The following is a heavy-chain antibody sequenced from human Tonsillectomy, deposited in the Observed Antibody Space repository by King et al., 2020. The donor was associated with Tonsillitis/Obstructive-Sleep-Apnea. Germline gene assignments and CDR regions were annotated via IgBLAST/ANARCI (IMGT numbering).Heavy chain of an antibody. CDR1: GFTFSSYW. J-gene: IGHJ5*02. D-gene: IGHD3-16*01. CDR3: AREALGWFDP. Sequence: VQLVESGGGLVQPGGSLRLSCAASGFTFSSYWMSWVRQAPGKGLEWVANIKQDGSAKYYVDSGKGRFTISRDNAKNSLYLQMNSLEAEDTAVYYCAREALGWFDPWGQGTLVTVSS. CDR2: IKQDGSAK. V-gene: IGHV3-7*04.